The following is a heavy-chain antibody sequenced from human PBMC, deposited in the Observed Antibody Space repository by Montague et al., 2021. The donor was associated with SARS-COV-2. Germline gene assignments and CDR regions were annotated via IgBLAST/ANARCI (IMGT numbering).Heavy chain of an antibody. CDR1: GFSLSTSGMC. V-gene: IGHV2-70*01. CDR3: ARIRDYDILTGSYSGFDY. D-gene: IGHD3-9*01. Sequence: PALVTPTQTLTLTCTFSGFSLSTSGMCVSWIRQPPGKALEWLALIYWDDDKYYSTSLKTRLTISKDTSKNQVALTMTNMDPVDTATYYCARIRDYDILTGSYSGFDYGGQGTLVTVSS. J-gene: IGHJ4*02. CDR2: IYWDDDK.